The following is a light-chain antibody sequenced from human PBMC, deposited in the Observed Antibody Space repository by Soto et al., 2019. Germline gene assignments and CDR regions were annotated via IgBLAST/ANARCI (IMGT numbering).Light chain of an antibody. CDR1: QSVSSSS. Sequence: EIVLTQSPGTLSLSPGERATLSCRASQSVSSSSLAWYQQKPGQAPRLLIFGASSRATGIPDRFSGSGSGTDFTLTISSLQSEDFAVYYCQQYNNWPWTFGQGTKVDI. J-gene: IGKJ1*01. CDR3: QQYNNWPWT. CDR2: GAS. V-gene: IGKV3-20*01.